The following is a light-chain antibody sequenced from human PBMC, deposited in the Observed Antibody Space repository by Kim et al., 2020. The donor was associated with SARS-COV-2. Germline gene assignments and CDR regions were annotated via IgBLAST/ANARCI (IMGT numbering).Light chain of an antibody. CDR3: SSYTTSGTLV. V-gene: IGLV2-14*04. CDR2: DVS. J-gene: IGLJ2*01. CDR1: SSDAV. Sequence: VSGSPGQSIPISCTGPSSDAVSGYQQHPGKAPKLMIYDVSRRPSGVSNRFSGSKSGNTASLTISGLQAEDETDYYCSSYTTSGTLVFGGGTQLTVL.